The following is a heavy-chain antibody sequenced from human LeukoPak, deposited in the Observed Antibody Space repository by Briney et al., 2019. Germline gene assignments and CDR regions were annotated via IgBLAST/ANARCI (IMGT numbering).Heavy chain of an antibody. D-gene: IGHD3-10*01. CDR3: ARVSRGVPRLTFGSQLNWFDP. J-gene: IGHJ5*02. V-gene: IGHV4-39*07. CDR2: IYYSGIT. Sequence: PSETLSLTCTVSGVSISSSSYYWGWLRQPPGKGLEWIVSIYYSGITYYHPSLKSLITISVDTSKNHFSLTLSSVTAADTAVYFCARVSRGVPRLTFGSQLNWFDPWGQGTLVTVSS. CDR1: GVSISSSSYY.